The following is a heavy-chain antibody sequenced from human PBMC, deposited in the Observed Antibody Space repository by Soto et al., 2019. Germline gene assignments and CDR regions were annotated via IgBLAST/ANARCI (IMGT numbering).Heavy chain of an antibody. V-gene: IGHV3-23*01. J-gene: IGHJ3*02. CDR2: ISGSGGST. D-gene: IGHD6-19*01. CDR1: GFTFSSYA. CDR3: AKGKSSGWRPWGLKAFDI. Sequence: EVQLLESGGGLVQPGGSLRLSCAASGFTFSSYAMSWVRQAPGKGLEWVSAISGSGGSTYYADSVKGRFTISRDNSKNTLYLQVNSLRAEDTAVYYCAKGKSSGWRPWGLKAFDIWGQGTMVTVSS.